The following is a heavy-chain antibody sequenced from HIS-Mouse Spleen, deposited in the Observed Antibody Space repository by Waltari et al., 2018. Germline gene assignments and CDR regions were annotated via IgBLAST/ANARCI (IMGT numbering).Heavy chain of an antibody. J-gene: IGHJ2*01. D-gene: IGHD6-13*01. CDR2: IYYSGST. Sequence: QLQLQESGPGLVKPSETLSLTCTFSGGSISSSSYYWGWIRQPPGKGLEWIGSIYYSGSTYYNPSLKSRVTISVDTSKNQFSLKLSSVTAAVTAVYYCAREIPYSSSWYDWYFDLWGRGTLVTVSS. CDR3: AREIPYSSSWYDWYFDL. V-gene: IGHV4-39*07. CDR1: GGSISSSSYY.